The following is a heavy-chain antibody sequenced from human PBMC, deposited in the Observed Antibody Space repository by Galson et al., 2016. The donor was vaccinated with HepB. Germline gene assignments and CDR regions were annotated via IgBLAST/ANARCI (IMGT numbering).Heavy chain of an antibody. Sequence: PALVKPTQTLTLTCSFSGFSLNSAGVGVGWIRQPPGKALEWLAIIYWDDDMRYRPSLRRRLTITKDTSKNQVVLTMTNIDPVDTATYYCAHGSFGDFFDFWGRGTLVTVSS. CDR1: GFSLNSAGVG. CDR3: AHGSFGDFFDF. D-gene: IGHD3-10*01. CDR2: IYWDDDM. J-gene: IGHJ4*02. V-gene: IGHV2-5*02.